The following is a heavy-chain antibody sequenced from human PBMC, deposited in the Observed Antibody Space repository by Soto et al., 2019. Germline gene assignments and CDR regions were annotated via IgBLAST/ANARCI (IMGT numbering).Heavy chain of an antibody. V-gene: IGHV4-34*01. CDR3: AQGTVDPIDCSGFYEY. D-gene: IGHD3-22*01. CDR2: INHSGGT. Sequence: SETLSLTCAVYGGSFSAYYLSWIRQPPGKGLEWIGGINHSGGTSYNPSLKSGVAISVDTSNSQFSLKLTSVTAVDRDVYYFAQGTVDPIDCSGFYEYWGQGTTVTVYS. J-gene: IGHJ4*02. CDR1: GGSFSAYY.